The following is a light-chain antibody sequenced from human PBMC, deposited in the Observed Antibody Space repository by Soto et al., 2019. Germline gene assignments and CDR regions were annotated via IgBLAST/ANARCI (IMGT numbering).Light chain of an antibody. CDR3: QQYDHPRYP. Sequence: DIRMSLSPSPLSGSEGDRLTITCRASQSISSWLAWYQQKPGKAPKLLIYDASNLERGVPSRFSGSGSGTDFSLTVDSPQPEDTATYYCQQYDHPRYPLGQG. CDR2: DAS. V-gene: IGKV1-5*01. J-gene: IGKJ2*01. CDR1: QSISSW.